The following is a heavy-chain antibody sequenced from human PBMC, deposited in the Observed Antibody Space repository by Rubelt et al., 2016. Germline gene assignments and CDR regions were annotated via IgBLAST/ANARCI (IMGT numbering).Heavy chain of an antibody. V-gene: IGHV3-23*04. J-gene: IGHJ3*02. CDR2: ISGSGGST. Sequence: EVQLVESGGGVVRPGGSLRLSCAASGFTFDDYGMSWVRQAPWKGLEWVSAISGSGGSTYYADSVKGRFTISRDNSKNTLYLQMNSLRAEDTAVYYCAREEARENAFDIWGQGTMVTVSS. CDR1: GFTFDDYG. CDR3: AREEARENAFDI.